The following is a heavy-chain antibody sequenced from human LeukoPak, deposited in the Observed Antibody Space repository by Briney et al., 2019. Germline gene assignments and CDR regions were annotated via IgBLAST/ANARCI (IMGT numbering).Heavy chain of an antibody. CDR1: GFTFSDYC. J-gene: IGHJ6*03. D-gene: IGHD6-13*01. V-gene: IGHV3-11*04. CDR3: ASAGYTSSSYVRNYYYYMDV. Sequence: GGSLRLSCAASGFTFSDYCMSWIRPAPGKGLEWISYISSSASTIFYADSVKGRFTISRDKAKNSLYLQVNSLRAEDTAVYYCASAGYTSSSYVRNYYYYMDVWGKGTTVTVSS. CDR2: ISSSASTI.